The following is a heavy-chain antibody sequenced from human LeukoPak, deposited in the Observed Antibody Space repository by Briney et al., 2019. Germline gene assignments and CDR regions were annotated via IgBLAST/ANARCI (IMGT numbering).Heavy chain of an antibody. V-gene: IGHV1-2*02. CDR3: TRVKVAGGSEGFGP. Sequence: GASVKVSCKASGYTFTAYYMHWVRQAPGQGLEWMGWINPNSGDTDYAQKFQGRVTMTRDTSISTAYMEMSGLRSDDTAVYYCTRVKVAGGSEGFGPWGQGTLLTVSS. J-gene: IGHJ5*02. CDR1: GYTFTAYY. D-gene: IGHD3-10*01. CDR2: INPNSGDT.